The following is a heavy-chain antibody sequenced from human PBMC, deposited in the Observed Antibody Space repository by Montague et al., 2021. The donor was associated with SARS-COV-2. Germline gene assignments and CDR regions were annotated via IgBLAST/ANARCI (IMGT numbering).Heavy chain of an antibody. CDR2: VHYSGNT. CDR1: NVSIKNYY. J-gene: IGHJ5*02. V-gene: IGHV4-59*01. CDR3: ARHHISTMFGYSWFDP. D-gene: IGHD3-10*02. Sequence: SETLSLTCTVSNVSIKNYYWSWIRQPPGKRLEWIGYVHYSGNTNYNPSLQSRVSISLDTSKNQFYLSLTSVTSADAAVYYCARHHISTMFGYSWFDPWGRGTLVTVSS.